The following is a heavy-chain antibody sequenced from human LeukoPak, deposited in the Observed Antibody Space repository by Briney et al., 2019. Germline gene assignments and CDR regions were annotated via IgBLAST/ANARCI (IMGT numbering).Heavy chain of an antibody. CDR3: ARSDYGDYGDY. CDR1: GFSFSYYG. V-gene: IGHV3-7*01. D-gene: IGHD4-17*01. Sequence: PGGSLRLSCAASGFSFSYYGMHWVRQAPGKGLEWVANIKQDGSEKYYVDSVKGRFTIPRDNAKNSLYLQMNSLRAEDTAVYYCARSDYGDYGDYWGQGTLVTVSS. J-gene: IGHJ4*02. CDR2: IKQDGSEK.